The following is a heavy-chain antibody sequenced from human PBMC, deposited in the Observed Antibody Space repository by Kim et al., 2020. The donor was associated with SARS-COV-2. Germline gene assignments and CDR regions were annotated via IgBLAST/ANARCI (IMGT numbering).Heavy chain of an antibody. CDR3: AKDLWSVGMVWIEWYFA. CDR1: GFTFSGYG. D-gene: IGHD3-3*01. J-gene: IGHJ4*01. CDR2: ISCDGGSI. Sequence: GGSLRLSCAASGFTFSGYGMHWVRQAPGKGLEWVSGISCDGGSIAYADSVKGRFTISRDNAKNSLYLQMNSLRAEDTAVYYCAKDLWSVGMVWIEWYFA. V-gene: IGHV3-9*01.